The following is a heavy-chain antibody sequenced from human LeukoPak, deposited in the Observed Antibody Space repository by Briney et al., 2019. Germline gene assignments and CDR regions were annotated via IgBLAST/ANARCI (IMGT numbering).Heavy chain of an antibody. CDR1: GFTFSSYW. V-gene: IGHV3-21*01. J-gene: IGHJ3*02. D-gene: IGHD6-19*01. Sequence: PGGSLRLSCAASGFTFSSYWMSWVRQAPGKGLEWVSSISSSSSYIYYADSVKGRFTISRDNAKNSLYLQMNSLRAEDTAVYYCAREGIAVAGTMRAFDIWGQGTMVTVSS. CDR2: ISSSSSYI. CDR3: AREGIAVAGTMRAFDI.